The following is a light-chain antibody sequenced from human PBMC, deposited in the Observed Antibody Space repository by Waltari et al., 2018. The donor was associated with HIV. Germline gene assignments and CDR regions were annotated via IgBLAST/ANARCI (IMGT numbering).Light chain of an antibody. CDR2: GAS. CDR1: QTISSN. J-gene: IGKJ1*01. Sequence: EIVMTQSPATLSVSPGEGATLSCRASQTISSNLAWYHQKPGQAPRLLSYGASTRAAGIPARFSGSGSGTEFTLTISSLQSEDFAVYYCQQYSNWPRTFGQGTKVEIK. CDR3: QQYSNWPRT. V-gene: IGKV3-15*01.